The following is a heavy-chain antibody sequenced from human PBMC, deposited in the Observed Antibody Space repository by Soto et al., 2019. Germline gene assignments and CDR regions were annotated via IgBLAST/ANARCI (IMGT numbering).Heavy chain of an antibody. Sequence: GGSLRLSCAASGFTFRMYWMHWVRQVPGKGPEWVSRINDDGISTNYADSVKGRLTISRDNAKNTLYLQMNALRVEDTAVYYCTRGPRSTSTGTGAFWGQGTLVTVSS. J-gene: IGHJ4*02. CDR2: INDDGIST. CDR3: TRGPRSTSTGTGAF. CDR1: GFTFRMYW. D-gene: IGHD1-1*01. V-gene: IGHV3-74*01.